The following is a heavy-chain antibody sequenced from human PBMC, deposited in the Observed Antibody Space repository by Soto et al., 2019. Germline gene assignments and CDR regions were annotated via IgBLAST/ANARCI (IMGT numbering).Heavy chain of an antibody. CDR1: RFTFSNFA. V-gene: IGHV3-23*01. D-gene: IGHD1-1*01. J-gene: IGHJ4*02. CDR3: AKVMYTWNDVAAFDS. Sequence: AHLSESGGGLQQPGGSLKLSCDASRFTFSNFAMSWVRQAPGKGLEWISTIGVTAGSTYYTDSVRGRFTISRDNSKNTLDLEMNSLRAEDTALYYCAKVMYTWNDVAAFDSWGQGTLVAVSS. CDR2: IGVTAGST.